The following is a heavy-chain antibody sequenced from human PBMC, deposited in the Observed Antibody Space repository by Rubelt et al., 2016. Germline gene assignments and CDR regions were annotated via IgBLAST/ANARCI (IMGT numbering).Heavy chain of an antibody. J-gene: IGHJ4*02. CDR1: GFTFSSYG. V-gene: IGHV3-23*01. Sequence: AASGFTFSSYGMIWVRQAPGKGLEWVSAIGGRGTSTYFADSVKGRFAVSRDNSKNTLYLQMNSLRAEDTAVYYCAGVETRVRGLITNIDFWGQGTLVTVSS. D-gene: IGHD3-10*01. CDR3: AGVETRVRGLITNIDF. CDR2: IGGRGTST.